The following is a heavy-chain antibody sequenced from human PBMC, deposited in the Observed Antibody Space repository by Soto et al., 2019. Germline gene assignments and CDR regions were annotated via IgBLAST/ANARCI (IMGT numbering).Heavy chain of an antibody. J-gene: IGHJ4*01. D-gene: IGHD2-15*01. CDR3: ARGDCSGGSCDPFDY. CDR2: IYHSGST. Sequence: PSETMYLTCAACGGSISRGGYSWSWIRQPPGKGLEWIGYIYHSGSTYYNPSLKSRVTISVDRSKNQLSLKLSFVTAPDTAVYYCARGDCSGGSCDPFDYVGQGTLVTVSS. CDR1: GGSISRGGYS. V-gene: IGHV4-30-2*01.